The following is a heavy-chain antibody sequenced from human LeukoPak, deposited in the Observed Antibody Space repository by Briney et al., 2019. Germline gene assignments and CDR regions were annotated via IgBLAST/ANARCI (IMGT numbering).Heavy chain of an antibody. CDR3: ATYYGSGIYYYYMDV. CDR1: GGSISSSSYY. J-gene: IGHJ6*03. V-gene: IGHV4-39*01. Sequence: SETLSLTCTVSGGSISSSSYYWGWIRQPPGKGLEWIGSIYYSGSTYYNPSLKSRVTISVDTSKNQFSLKLSSVTAADTAVYYCATYYGSGIYYYYMDVWGKGTTVTISS. D-gene: IGHD3-10*01. CDR2: IYYSGST.